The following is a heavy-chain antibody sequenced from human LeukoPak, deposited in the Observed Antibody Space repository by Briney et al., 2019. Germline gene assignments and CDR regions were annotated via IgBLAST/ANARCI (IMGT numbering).Heavy chain of an antibody. D-gene: IGHD3-22*01. V-gene: IGHV1-69*13. CDR2: IIPIFGTA. CDR3: ARDHYYDSSGYPDAFDI. CDR1: GGTFSSYA. Sequence: ASVKVSCKASGGTFSSYAISWVRQAPGQGLEWMGGIIPIFGTANYAQKFQGRVTITADESTSTAYMELSSLRSEDTAVYYCARDHYYDSSGYPDAFDIWGQGTMVTVSS. J-gene: IGHJ3*02.